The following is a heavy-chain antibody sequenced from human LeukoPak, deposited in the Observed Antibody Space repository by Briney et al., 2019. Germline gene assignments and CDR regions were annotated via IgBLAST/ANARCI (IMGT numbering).Heavy chain of an antibody. CDR1: GGSISSGGYY. CDR2: TYYSGST. V-gene: IGHV4-31*03. CDR3: ARDWFYSSSYAHYYYGMDV. J-gene: IGHJ6*02. D-gene: IGHD6-6*01. Sequence: SQTLSLTCTVSGGSISSGGYYWSWIRQHPGKGLEWIGYTYYSGSTYYNPSLKSRVTISVDTSKNQFSLKLSSVTAADTAVYYCARDWFYSSSYAHYYYGMDVWGQGTTVTVSS.